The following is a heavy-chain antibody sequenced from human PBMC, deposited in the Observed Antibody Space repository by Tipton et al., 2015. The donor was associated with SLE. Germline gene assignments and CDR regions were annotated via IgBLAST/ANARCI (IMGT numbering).Heavy chain of an antibody. CDR3: ARPNSSGWELFDY. J-gene: IGHJ4*02. CDR1: GGSISSSSYY. D-gene: IGHD6-19*01. CDR2: IYYSGSA. V-gene: IGHV4-39*01. Sequence: TLSLTCTVSGGSISSSSYYWGWIRQPPGKGLEWIGSIYYSGSAYYNPSLKSRVTISVDTSKNQFSLKLRSVTAADTAVYYCARPNSSGWELFDYWGQGTLVTVSS.